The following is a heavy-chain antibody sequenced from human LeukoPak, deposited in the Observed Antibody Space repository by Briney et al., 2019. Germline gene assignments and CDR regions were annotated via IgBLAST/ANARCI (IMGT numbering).Heavy chain of an antibody. D-gene: IGHD3-22*01. CDR3: ARKRLGYYDSSGYYYG. J-gene: IGHJ4*02. CDR2: INHSGST. V-gene: IGHV4-34*01. CDR1: GGSFSGYY. Sequence: SETLSLTCAVYGGSFSGYYWSWIRQPPGKGLEWIGEINHSGSTNYNPSLKSRVTISVDTSKNQFSLKLSSVTAADTAVYYCARKRLGYYDSSGYYYGWGQGTLVTVSS.